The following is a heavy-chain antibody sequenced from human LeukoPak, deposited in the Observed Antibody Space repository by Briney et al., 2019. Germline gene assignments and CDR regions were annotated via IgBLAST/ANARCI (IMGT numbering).Heavy chain of an antibody. D-gene: IGHD6-13*01. V-gene: IGHV3-7*03. CDR1: GFSFINHY. J-gene: IGHJ5*02. Sequence: GGSLRLSCTASGFSFINHYMRWIRQAPGKGLEWVANINEDGSNKWHLGSVKGRFTVSRDNARNSLYLQMNSLRAEDTAVYYCAKPGYSSSWLNWFDPWGQGTLVTVSS. CDR2: INEDGSNK. CDR3: AKPGYSSSWLNWFDP.